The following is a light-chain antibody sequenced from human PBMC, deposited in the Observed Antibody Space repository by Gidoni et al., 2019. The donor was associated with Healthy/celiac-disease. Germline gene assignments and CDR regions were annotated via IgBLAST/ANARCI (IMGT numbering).Light chain of an antibody. CDR1: SLRSYY. V-gene: IGLV3-19*01. CDR3: NSRDSSGNPHVV. CDR2: GKN. Sequence: SSELTQDPAVSVALGQTVRITCQGDSLRSYYASWYQQKPGQAPVLVISGKNNRPSGIPDRFSGSSSGNTASLTITGAQAEDEADYYCNSRDSSGNPHVVFGGGTKLTVL. J-gene: IGLJ2*01.